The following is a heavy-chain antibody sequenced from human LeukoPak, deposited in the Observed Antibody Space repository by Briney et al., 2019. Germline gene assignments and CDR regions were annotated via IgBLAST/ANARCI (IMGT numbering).Heavy chain of an antibody. Sequence: ASVKVSCKASGYTFTGYYMHWVRQAPGQGLEWMGRINPNRGGTNSAQKFQGRVTMTRDTSISTAYMELTRLRSDDTAVYYCARGDTVTTGPFDYWGQGTLVTVSS. CDR2: INPNRGGT. CDR1: GYTFTGYY. V-gene: IGHV1-2*06. CDR3: ARGDTVTTGPFDY. D-gene: IGHD4-17*01. J-gene: IGHJ4*02.